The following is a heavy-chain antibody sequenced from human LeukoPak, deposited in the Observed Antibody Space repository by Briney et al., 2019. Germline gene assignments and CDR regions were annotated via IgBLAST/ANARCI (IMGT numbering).Heavy chain of an antibody. CDR1: GGSISSYY. Sequence: PSETLSLTCTVSGGSISSYYWSWIRQPPGKGLEWIGYIYYSGSTYYNPSLKSRVTISVDTSKNQFSLKLSSVTAADTAVYYCARFNPDYYDSSGYYYGWFDPWGQGTLVTVSS. V-gene: IGHV4-59*08. CDR2: IYYSGST. J-gene: IGHJ5*02. D-gene: IGHD3-22*01. CDR3: ARFNPDYYDSSGYYYGWFDP.